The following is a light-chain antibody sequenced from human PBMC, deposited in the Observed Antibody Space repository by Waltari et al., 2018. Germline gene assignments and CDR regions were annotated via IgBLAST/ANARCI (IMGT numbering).Light chain of an antibody. CDR1: SSDVGGYNY. CDR2: DVS. J-gene: IGLJ3*02. Sequence: QSALTQPASVSGSPGQSITISCTGTSSDVGGYNYVSWYQHPPGKAPKLMLYDVSKRPSGVSNRFSGSKSGNTASLTISGLQAEDEADYYCCSYAGSRTDVFGGGTKLAVL. CDR3: CSYAGSRTDV. V-gene: IGLV2-23*02.